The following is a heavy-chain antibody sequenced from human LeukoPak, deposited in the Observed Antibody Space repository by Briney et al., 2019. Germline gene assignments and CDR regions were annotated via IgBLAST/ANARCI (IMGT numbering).Heavy chain of an antibody. D-gene: IGHD4-17*01. CDR2: INPSGDRT. CDR1: GYTFTIYH. J-gene: IGHJ4*02. Sequence: ASVKVSCKASGYTFTIYHMHWARQAPGQGLEWMGVINPSGDRTTYAQKFQGRVTMTRDASTSTLYMELRSLRSDDTAVYYCAREVGDYEGGYFDYWGQGTLVTVSS. CDR3: AREVGDYEGGYFDY. V-gene: IGHV1-46*01.